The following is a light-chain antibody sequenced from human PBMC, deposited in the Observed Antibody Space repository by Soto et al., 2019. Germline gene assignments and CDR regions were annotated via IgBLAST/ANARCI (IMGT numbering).Light chain of an antibody. CDR3: QLSQQRSDWPPIT. CDR2: DAS. CDR1: QRVSNS. V-gene: IGKV3-11*01. Sequence: DTLLAQSRASLSLAAVEVVILSCRDIQRVSNSLAWYQQKSGQAPRLLIYDASCRATGIPARFSGSGSGTDFTLTISSLEPEDFAVYYCQLSQQRSDWPPITFGQGTRLENK. J-gene: IGKJ5*01.